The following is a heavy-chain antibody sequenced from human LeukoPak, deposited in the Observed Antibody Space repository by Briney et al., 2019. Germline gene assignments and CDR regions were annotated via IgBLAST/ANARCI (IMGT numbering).Heavy chain of an antibody. V-gene: IGHV3-9*01. Sequence: GRSLRLSCAASGFTFDDYAMHWVRQAPGKGLEWVSGISWNSGSMGYADSVKGRFTISRDNAKNSLYLQMNSLRAEDTALYYCAKKGHYDILTGYHPFDYWGQGTLVTVSS. D-gene: IGHD3-9*01. J-gene: IGHJ4*02. CDR2: ISWNSGSM. CDR1: GFTFDDYA. CDR3: AKKGHYDILTGYHPFDY.